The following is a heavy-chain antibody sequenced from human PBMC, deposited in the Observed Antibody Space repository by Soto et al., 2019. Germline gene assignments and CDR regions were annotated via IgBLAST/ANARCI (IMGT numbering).Heavy chain of an antibody. CDR2: IGDSGART. Sequence: EVQLLESGGGLVQPGGSLRLSCAASGFTFSNHDMTWVRQAPGKGLDWVSTIGDSGARTYYVDSVRGRFTISRDNSRNTLYLQMNDLRAEDTAVYYCVKDDVSGIPFSDYWGRGTLVTVSS. CDR3: VKDDVSGIPFSDY. V-gene: IGHV3-23*01. J-gene: IGHJ4*02. CDR1: GFTFSNHD. D-gene: IGHD1-1*01.